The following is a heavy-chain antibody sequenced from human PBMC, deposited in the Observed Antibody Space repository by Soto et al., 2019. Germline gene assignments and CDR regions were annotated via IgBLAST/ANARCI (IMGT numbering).Heavy chain of an antibody. V-gene: IGHV3-30*18. J-gene: IGHJ4*02. CDR1: GFNFDNYG. CDR3: AKDRGGGTFYTPLGF. D-gene: IGHD1-7*01. CDR2: ITYDGSNK. Sequence: QVPLVESGGGVVQPGGSLRLSCQASGFNFDNYGMHWVRQAPGKGLEWVAVITYDGSNKYYADSVEGRFTISRDNSKNTLSLHLNTLKPEDTAVYHCAKDRGGGTFYTPLGFWGQGTLVTVSS.